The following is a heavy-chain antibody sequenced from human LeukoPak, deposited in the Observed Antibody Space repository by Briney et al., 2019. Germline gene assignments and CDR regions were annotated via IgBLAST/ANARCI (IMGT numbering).Heavy chain of an antibody. Sequence: GASVKVSCKASGYTFTSYGISWVRQAPGQGLEWMGWISAYNGNTNYAQKLQGRVTMTRDMSTSTVYMELSSLRSEDTAVYYCARGEYYYDSSGYSYYYYYYYMDVWGKGTTVTVSS. J-gene: IGHJ6*03. V-gene: IGHV1-18*01. CDR2: ISAYNGNT. CDR3: ARGEYYYDSSGYSYYYYYYYMDV. CDR1: GYTFTSYG. D-gene: IGHD3-22*01.